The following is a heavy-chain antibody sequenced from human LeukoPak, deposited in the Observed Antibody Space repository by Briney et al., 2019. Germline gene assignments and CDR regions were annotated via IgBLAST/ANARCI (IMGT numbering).Heavy chain of an antibody. CDR1: GGSISLIGYY. Sequence: KPSETLSLTCTVSGGSISLIGYYWGWIRQPPGKGLEWIGTIYYSGSTYYNPSLKSRVTISVDTSKNQFSLKVNSVTAADTAVYFCARHQPTALTTIDYWGQGTLVTVSS. CDR2: IYYSGST. D-gene: IGHD4-11*01. J-gene: IGHJ4*02. CDR3: ARHQPTALTTIDY. V-gene: IGHV4-39*01.